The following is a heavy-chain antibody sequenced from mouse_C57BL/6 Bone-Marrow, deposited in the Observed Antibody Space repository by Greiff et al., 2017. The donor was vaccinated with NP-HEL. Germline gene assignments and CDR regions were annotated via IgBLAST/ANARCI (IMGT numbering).Heavy chain of an antibody. Sequence: QVQLQQSGAELARPGASVKLSCKASGYTFTSYGISWVKQRPGQGLEWIGEIYPRSGNTYYNEKFKGKATLTADKSSSTAYMELRSLTSEDSVVYFCARSLITTVVATRYFDVWGTGTTVTVSS. D-gene: IGHD1-1*01. CDR2: IYPRSGNT. V-gene: IGHV1-81*01. CDR3: ARSLITTVVATRYFDV. J-gene: IGHJ1*03. CDR1: GYTFTSYG.